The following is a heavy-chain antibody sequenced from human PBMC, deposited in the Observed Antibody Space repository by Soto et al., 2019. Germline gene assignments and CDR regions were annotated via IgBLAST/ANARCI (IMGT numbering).Heavy chain of an antibody. CDR2: INHSGGT. Sequence: PSETLSLTCAVYGGSFSGYYWSWIRQPPGKGLEWSGEINHSGGTNYNPSLKRLATISVDTSKNQFSPQPSSVTAADTAVYYCASILTPLYYYYGMDVWGQGTTVTVSA. V-gene: IGHV4-34*01. J-gene: IGHJ6*01. CDR1: GGSFSGYY. CDR3: ASILTPLYYYYGMDV.